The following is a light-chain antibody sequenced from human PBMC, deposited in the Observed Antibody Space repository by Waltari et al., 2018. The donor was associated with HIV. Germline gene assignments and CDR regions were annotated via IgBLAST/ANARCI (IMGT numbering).Light chain of an antibody. J-gene: IGLJ2*01. CDR1: SSDVGGYNY. CDR3: CSYAGSSTFAV. Sequence: QSALTQPASVSGSPGQSITISCTGTSSDVGGYNYVSWYQQHPGNAPKLMIYDVTKRPSGVSNRFSGSHSGNTASLTISGLQAEDEADYYCCSYAGSSTFAVFGGGTKLTVL. V-gene: IGLV2-23*02. CDR2: DVT.